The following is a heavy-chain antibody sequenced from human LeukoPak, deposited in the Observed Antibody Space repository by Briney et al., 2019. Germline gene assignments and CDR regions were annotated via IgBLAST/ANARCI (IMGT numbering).Heavy chain of an antibody. J-gene: IGHJ4*02. CDR3: ARSFYDILIGYYQYFDY. CDR2: ISSSGSTM. CDR1: GFTFSSYE. Sequence: PGGSLRLSCAASGFTFSSYEMNWVRQAPGKGLEWVSYISSSGSTMYFADSVKGRFTISRDNAKNSLYLQMSSLRAEDTAVYYCARSFYDILIGYYQYFDYWGQGTLVTVFS. D-gene: IGHD3-9*01. V-gene: IGHV3-48*03.